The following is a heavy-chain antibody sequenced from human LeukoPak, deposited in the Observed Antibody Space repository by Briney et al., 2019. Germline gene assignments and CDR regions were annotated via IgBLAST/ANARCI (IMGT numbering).Heavy chain of an antibody. CDR2: ISYDGSNK. CDR3: ARGGRGEAVARSPPNY. CDR1: GFTFSSYA. J-gene: IGHJ4*02. V-gene: IGHV3-30*04. D-gene: IGHD6-19*01. Sequence: GRSLRLSCAASGFTFSSYAMHWVRQAPGKGLEWVAVISYDGSNKYYADSVKGRFTISRDNSKNTLYLQMNSLRAEDTAVYYRARGGRGEAVARSPPNYWGQGTLVTVSS.